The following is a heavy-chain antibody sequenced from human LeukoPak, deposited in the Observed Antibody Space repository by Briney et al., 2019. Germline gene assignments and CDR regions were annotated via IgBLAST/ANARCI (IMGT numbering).Heavy chain of an antibody. CDR2: IRNKANSYIT. Sequence: GGSLRLSCEASGFIFSGHYMDWARQAPGRGLEWVGRIRNKANSYITEYAASVKGRFTISRDDSKNSLYLQMNSLKSEDTAVYYCALMWYWGQGTLVTVSS. V-gene: IGHV3-72*01. CDR3: ALMWY. CDR1: GFIFSGHY. J-gene: IGHJ4*02. D-gene: IGHD2-21*01.